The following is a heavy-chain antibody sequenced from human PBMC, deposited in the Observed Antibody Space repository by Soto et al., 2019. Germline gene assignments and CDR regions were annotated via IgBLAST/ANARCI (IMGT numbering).Heavy chain of an antibody. CDR3: ARVRYYDSSGYFTIDY. J-gene: IGHJ4*02. V-gene: IGHV4-61*01. Sequence: QVQLQESGPGLVKPSETLSLTCTVSGGSVSSGSYYWSWIRQPPGKGLEWIGYIYYSGSTNYNPSLKSRVTISVDTSKNQFSLKLSSVTAADTAVCYCARVRYYDSSGYFTIDYWGQGTLVTVSS. D-gene: IGHD3-22*01. CDR2: IYYSGST. CDR1: GGSVSSGSYY.